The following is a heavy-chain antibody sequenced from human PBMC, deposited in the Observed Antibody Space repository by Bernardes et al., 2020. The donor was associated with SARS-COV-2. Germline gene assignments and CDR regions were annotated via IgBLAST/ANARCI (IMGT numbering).Heavy chain of an antibody. J-gene: IGHJ4*02. CDR3: ARISVGDQKSA. D-gene: IGHD2-2*01. CDR2: ISSGSRAI. V-gene: IGHV3-48*04. CDR1: GFTFSTYS. Sequence: GSLRLSCAASGFTFSTYSMNWVRQAPGTGLEWLSYISSGSRAIKYADSVRGRFTISRDDAKNSLYLQMDSLRAEDTAVYYCARISVGDQKSAWGQGTLVTVSS.